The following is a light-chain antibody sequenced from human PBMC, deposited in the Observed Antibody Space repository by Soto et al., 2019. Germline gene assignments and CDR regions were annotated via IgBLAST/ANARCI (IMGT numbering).Light chain of an antibody. CDR3: QQYNNWPRT. CDR1: QSVSSN. Sequence: EIVMTQSPATLSVSPGERATLSCRASQSVSSNLAWYQQKPGQAPRLLIYGASTRATGIPARFSGSGSGTEFTLSISSLQSEDFVVYCCQQYNNWPRTFGQGTKVEIK. CDR2: GAS. J-gene: IGKJ1*01. V-gene: IGKV3-15*01.